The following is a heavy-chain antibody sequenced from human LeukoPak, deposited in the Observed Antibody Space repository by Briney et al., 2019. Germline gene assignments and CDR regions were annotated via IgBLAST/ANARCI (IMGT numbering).Heavy chain of an antibody. Sequence: SETLSLTCTVSGDSVNSDSYYWTWIRQPPGKGLEWIGYVYYSGRTNYNPSLKSRVTISIDMSKTQFSLKLNSVTAADTALYYCAREAATSYYDSSGYLRQTEVFDVWGQGTMVTVSS. V-gene: IGHV4-61*01. J-gene: IGHJ3*01. CDR2: VYYSGRT. D-gene: IGHD3-22*01. CDR1: GDSVNSDSYY. CDR3: AREAATSYYDSSGYLRQTEVFDV.